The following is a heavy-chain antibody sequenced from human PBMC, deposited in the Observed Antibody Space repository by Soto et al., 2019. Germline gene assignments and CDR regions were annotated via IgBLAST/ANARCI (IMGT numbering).Heavy chain of an antibody. CDR2: ISAYNGNT. Sequence: ASVKVSCKASGYTFTSYGISWVRQAPGQGVEWMGWISAYNGNTNYAQKLQGRVTMTTDTSTSTAYMELRSLRSDDTAVYYCARRENEVWFGELLRTYYYYYGMDVWGQGTTVTVS. V-gene: IGHV1-18*01. D-gene: IGHD3-10*01. J-gene: IGHJ6*02. CDR1: GYTFTSYG. CDR3: ARRENEVWFGELLRTYYYYYGMDV.